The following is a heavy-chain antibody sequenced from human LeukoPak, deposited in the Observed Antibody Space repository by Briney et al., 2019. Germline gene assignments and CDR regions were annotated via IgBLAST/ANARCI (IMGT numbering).Heavy chain of an antibody. CDR2: IYYSGST. Sequence: SETLSLTCTVSGGSISSGGYYWSWIRQHPGKGLEWIVYIYYSGSTNYNPSLKSRVTISVDTSKNQFSLKLSSVTAADTAVYYCARESTDYDFWSGYYFPRWFDPWGQGTLVTVSS. CDR1: GGSISSGGYY. J-gene: IGHJ5*02. V-gene: IGHV4-61*08. D-gene: IGHD3-3*01. CDR3: ARESTDYDFWSGYYFPRWFDP.